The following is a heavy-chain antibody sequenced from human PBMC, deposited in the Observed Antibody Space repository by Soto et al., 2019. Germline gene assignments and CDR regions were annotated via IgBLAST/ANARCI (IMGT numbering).Heavy chain of an antibody. J-gene: IGHJ4*02. CDR3: ATLGDILAGSQNFDY. V-gene: IGHV4-34*08. CDR1: DGTFIGYY. CDR2: INHSGST. D-gene: IGHD3-9*01. Sequence: ETMSLTCAVYDGTFIGYYWRWIRQPPGKGLEWIGEINHSGSTNYNPSLKSRVTISVDTSKNQFSLKLSSVTAAGTAVYYCATLGDILAGSQNFDYWGKGTLVTVSS.